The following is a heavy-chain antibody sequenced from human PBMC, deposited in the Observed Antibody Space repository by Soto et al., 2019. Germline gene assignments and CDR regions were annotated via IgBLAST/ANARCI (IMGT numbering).Heavy chain of an antibody. J-gene: IGHJ5*02. V-gene: IGHV5-51*01. D-gene: IGHD3-10*01. CDR2: IYPCDSDT. CDR3: ARPRSYYVSEFDP. Sequence: PGESLKISCKGSGYSFTSYWIGWVRQMPGKGLEWMGIIYPCDSDTRYSPSFQGQVTISADKSISTAYLQWSSLKASDTAMYYCARPRSYYVSEFDPWGQGTLVTVSS. CDR1: GYSFTSYW.